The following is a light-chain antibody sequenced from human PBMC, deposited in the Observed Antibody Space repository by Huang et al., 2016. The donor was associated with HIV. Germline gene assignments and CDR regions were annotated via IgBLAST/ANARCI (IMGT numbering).Light chain of an antibody. CDR1: QSCSSN. J-gene: IGKJ1*01. CDR2: GAS. CDR3: QQYNNWPRT. Sequence: EIVMTQSPATLSVSPGERATLTFRARQSCSSNLAWYQQKPGQSPRLLIYGASTRATGIPARVSGSGSGTEFTLTISSLQSEDFAVYYCQQYNNWPRTFGQGTKVEIK. V-gene: IGKV3-15*01.